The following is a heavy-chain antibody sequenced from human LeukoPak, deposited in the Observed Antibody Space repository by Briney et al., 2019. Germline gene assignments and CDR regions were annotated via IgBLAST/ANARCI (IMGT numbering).Heavy chain of an antibody. CDR3: ARSFSEKYYFES. Sequence: SETLSLTCTVSGGSISSSSYYWGWIRQPPGKGLEWIGSIYYSGSTYYNPSLKSRVTISVDTSRNQVSLYLTSVTAADTAMYFCARSFSEKYYFESWGQGTLVTVSS. CDR2: IYYSGST. J-gene: IGHJ4*02. V-gene: IGHV4-39*01. CDR1: GGSISSSSYY. D-gene: IGHD1-26*01.